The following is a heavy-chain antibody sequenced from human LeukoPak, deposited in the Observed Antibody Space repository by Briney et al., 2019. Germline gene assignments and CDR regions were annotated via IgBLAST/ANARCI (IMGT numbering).Heavy chain of an antibody. V-gene: IGHV3-30*04. J-gene: IGHJ4*02. D-gene: IGHD6-13*01. CDR2: ISYDGTTK. CDR3: ARGKPGIAAAGTLSPLDY. Sequence: GGSLRLSCAASGFTFNTYSIHWVRQAPGNGLEWVAVISYDGTTKYYAHSVKGRFTISRDNSKNTLYLQMSSLETEDTAVYYCARGKPGIAAAGTLSPLDYWGQGALVTVSS. CDR1: GFTFNTYS.